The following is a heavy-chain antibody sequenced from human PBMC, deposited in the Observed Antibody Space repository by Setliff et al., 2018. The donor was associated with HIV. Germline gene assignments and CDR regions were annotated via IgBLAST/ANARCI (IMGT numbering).Heavy chain of an antibody. CDR2: ISPSGDRT. J-gene: IGHJ3*01. V-gene: IGHV1-46*01. CDR3: ARGQASNDYGVSF. D-gene: IGHD4-17*01. Sequence: VASVKVSCKASGYAFTSQFMHWVRQAPGQGLEWMGIISPSGDRTTYAQRFQGRVSMTRDTSTSTVYMELSSLRSEDTAVYYCARGQASNDYGVSFWGQGTMVTVSS. CDR1: GYAFTSQF.